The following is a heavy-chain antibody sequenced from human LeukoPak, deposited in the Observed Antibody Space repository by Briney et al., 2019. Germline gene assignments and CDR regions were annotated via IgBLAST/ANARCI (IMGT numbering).Heavy chain of an antibody. V-gene: IGHV5-51*01. CDR2: IYPGDSDT. Sequence: KVSCKGSGYTFTTFWIGWVRQMPGKGLEWMGIIYPGDSDTRYSPSFQGQVTISADKSISTAYLQWSSLKASDTAMYYCATSGRGQSTHRYYFDYWGQGTLVTVSS. D-gene: IGHD3-10*01. CDR1: GYTFTTFW. J-gene: IGHJ4*02. CDR3: ATSGRGQSTHRYYFDY.